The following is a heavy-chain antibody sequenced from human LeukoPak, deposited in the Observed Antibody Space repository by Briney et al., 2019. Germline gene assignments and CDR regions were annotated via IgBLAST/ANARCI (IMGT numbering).Heavy chain of an antibody. CDR3: ARLSQGEQSGLAY. Sequence: SETLSLTCTVSGYSISSGYYWGWIRQPPGKGLEWIGSIYHSGSTYYNPSLKSRVTISVDTSKNQFSLKLNSVTAADTAVYYCARLSQGEQSGLAYWGQGTLVTVSS. CDR1: GYSISSGYY. V-gene: IGHV4-38-2*02. CDR2: IYHSGST. D-gene: IGHD3-16*01. J-gene: IGHJ4*02.